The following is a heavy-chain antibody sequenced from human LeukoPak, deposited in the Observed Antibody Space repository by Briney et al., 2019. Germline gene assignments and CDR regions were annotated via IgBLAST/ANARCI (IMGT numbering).Heavy chain of an antibody. Sequence: SETLSLTCTASGGSINSYYWNWIRQPPGKGLEWSGCIYDSGSTKYNPSLKSRVTISVDTSKNQLSLKMSSVTAADTAVYYCARDAGATGIGAFDIWGQGTMVTVSS. CDR2: IYDSGST. CDR3: ARDAGATGIGAFDI. CDR1: GGSINSYY. D-gene: IGHD6-25*01. J-gene: IGHJ3*02. V-gene: IGHV4-59*01.